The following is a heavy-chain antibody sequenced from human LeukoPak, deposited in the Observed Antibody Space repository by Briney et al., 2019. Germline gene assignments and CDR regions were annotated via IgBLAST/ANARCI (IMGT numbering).Heavy chain of an antibody. CDR1: GFTFSSYA. J-gene: IGHJ3*02. CDR3: ARDGERGGAFDI. CDR2: ISYDGSNK. Sequence: GRSLRLSCAASGFTFSSYAMHWVRQAPGKGLEWVAVISYDGSNKYYADSVKGRFTISRDNSKNTLYLQMNSLRAEDTAVYYCARDGERGGAFDIWAKGQWSPSLQ. D-gene: IGHD2-15*01. V-gene: IGHV3-30*04.